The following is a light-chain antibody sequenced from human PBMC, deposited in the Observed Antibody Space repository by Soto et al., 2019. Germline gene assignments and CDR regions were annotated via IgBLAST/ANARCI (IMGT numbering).Light chain of an antibody. V-gene: IGKV1-27*01. Sequence: DIQMTQSPSSLSASVGDRVTITFRASQGISNYLAWYQQKPGKVPKLLIYAASTLQSGVPSRFSGSGSGTDLTLTSSSLQPEDVATYYCQKYNSAPRTFGQGNKMEIK. CDR3: QKYNSAPRT. J-gene: IGKJ1*01. CDR2: AAS. CDR1: QGISNY.